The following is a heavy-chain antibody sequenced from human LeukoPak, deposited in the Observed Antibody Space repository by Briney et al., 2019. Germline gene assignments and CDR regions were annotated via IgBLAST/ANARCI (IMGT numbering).Heavy chain of an antibody. CDR1: GGSISSGGYY. CDR3: VRVGSAATFYYYGMDV. Sequence: SETLSLTCTVSGGSISSGGYYWSWIRQHPGKGLEWIGYIYYSGSTYYNPSLKSRVTISVDTSTNQFSLKLSSMTAADTAVYYCVRVGSAATFYYYGMDVWGQGTTVTVSS. D-gene: IGHD2-15*01. J-gene: IGHJ6*02. CDR2: IYYSGST. V-gene: IGHV4-31*03.